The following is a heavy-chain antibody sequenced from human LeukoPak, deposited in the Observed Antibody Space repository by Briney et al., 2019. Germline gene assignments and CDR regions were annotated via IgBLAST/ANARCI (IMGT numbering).Heavy chain of an antibody. CDR3: AKDQRVRGVIGGGFDY. CDR2: IYSGGST. V-gene: IGHV3-53*01. CDR1: GFTVSSNY. J-gene: IGHJ4*02. Sequence: GGSLRLSCAASGFTVSSNYMSWVRQAPGKGLEWVSVIYSGGSTYYADSVKGRFTISRDNSKNTLYLQMNSLRAEDTAVYYCAKDQRVRGVIGGGFDYWGQGTLVTVSS. D-gene: IGHD3-10*01.